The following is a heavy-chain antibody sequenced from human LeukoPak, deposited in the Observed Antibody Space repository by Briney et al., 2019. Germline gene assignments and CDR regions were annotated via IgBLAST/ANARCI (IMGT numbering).Heavy chain of an antibody. D-gene: IGHD3-9*01. CDR2: ISAYNGNT. J-gene: IGHJ5*02. Sequence: ASVKVSCKASGYTFTSYGISWVRQAPGQGLEWMGWISAYNGNTNYAQKLQGRVTMTTDTSTSTAYMELRSLRSDDTAVYYCAREGKYYDILTGYYNSGNWFDPWGQGTLVTVSS. CDR1: GYTFTSYG. CDR3: AREGKYYDILTGYYNSGNWFDP. V-gene: IGHV1-18*01.